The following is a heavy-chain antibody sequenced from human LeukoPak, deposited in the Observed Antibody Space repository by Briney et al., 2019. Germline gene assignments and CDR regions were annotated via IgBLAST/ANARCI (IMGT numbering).Heavy chain of an antibody. Sequence: HPGGSLRLSCAASGFTFSSYAMSWVRQAPGKGLEWVSAISGSGGSTYYADSVKGRFTISRDNAKNSLYLQMNSLRAEDTAVYYCASEFGLDTAIAPYWGQGTLVTVSS. CDR2: ISGSGGST. J-gene: IGHJ4*02. CDR3: ASEFGLDTAIAPY. V-gene: IGHV3-23*01. D-gene: IGHD5-18*01. CDR1: GFTFSSYA.